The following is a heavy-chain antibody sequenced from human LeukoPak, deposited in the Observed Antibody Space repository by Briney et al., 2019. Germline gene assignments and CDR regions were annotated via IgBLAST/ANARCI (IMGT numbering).Heavy chain of an antibody. Sequence: SETLSLTCTVSDGSISSYYWSWIRQPPGKGLEWIGYIYYSGNTNSNPSLKSRVTISVDTSKNQFSLKLSSVTAADTAVYCCAIFTDYYFDYWGQGTLVTVSS. V-gene: IGHV4-59*01. CDR2: IYYSGNT. D-gene: IGHD2-21*02. J-gene: IGHJ4*02. CDR3: AIFTDYYFDY. CDR1: DGSISSYY.